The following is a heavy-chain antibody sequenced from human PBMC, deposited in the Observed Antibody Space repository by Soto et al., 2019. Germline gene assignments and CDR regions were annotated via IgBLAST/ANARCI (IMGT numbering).Heavy chain of an antibody. D-gene: IGHD2-21*02. CDR1: GGTFNKDA. V-gene: IGHV1-69*06. Sequence: QVQLVQSGAEVKKPGSSVKVSCKASGGTFNKDAFSWVRQAPGQGLEWVGGIIPIFGTPNYAQMFQGRVTITAEKSTSTAYLELSSRRSEDTAVYYCARAEVGAYGDGYCYSEAFDIWGQGTMVTVSS. J-gene: IGHJ3*02. CDR3: ARAEVGAYGDGYCYSEAFDI. CDR2: IIPIFGTP.